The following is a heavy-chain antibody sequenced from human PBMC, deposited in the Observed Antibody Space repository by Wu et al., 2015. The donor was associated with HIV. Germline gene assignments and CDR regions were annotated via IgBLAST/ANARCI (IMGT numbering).Heavy chain of an antibody. CDR2: IYTSGST. D-gene: IGHD1-26*01. J-gene: IGHJ4*02. V-gene: IGHV4-4*07. CDR1: GGSISSYY. CDR3: AREGIVGAGRWDFDY. Sequence: QVQLQESDPGLVKPSETLSLTCTVSGGSISSYYWSWIRQPAGKGLEWIGRIYTSGSTNYNPSLKSRVTMSVDTSKNQFSLKLSSVTAADTAVYYCAREGIVGAGRWDFDYWGQGTLVTVSS.